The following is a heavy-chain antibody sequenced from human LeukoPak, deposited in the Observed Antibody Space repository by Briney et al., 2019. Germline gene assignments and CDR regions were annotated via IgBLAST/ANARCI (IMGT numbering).Heavy chain of an antibody. Sequence: ASVKVSCKASGYTFTGYYMHWVRQAPGQGLEWMGWINPNSGGTNYAQKFQGRVTMTRDTSISTAYMELSRLRSDDTAVYYCARDLSGYYDSNGSDGFDIWGQGTMVTVSS. CDR3: ARDLSGYYDSNGSDGFDI. CDR2: INPNSGGT. CDR1: GYTFTGYY. V-gene: IGHV1-2*02. D-gene: IGHD3-22*01. J-gene: IGHJ3*02.